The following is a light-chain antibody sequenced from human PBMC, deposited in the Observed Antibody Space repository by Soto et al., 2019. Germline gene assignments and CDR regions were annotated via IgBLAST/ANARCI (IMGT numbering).Light chain of an antibody. Sequence: EIVFTQSPGTLSLSPGERATLSCRASQTVNSSYLAWYQRKPGQAPRLLIYHASSRATGIPDRFSGSGSWADFTLKIRRLETEDFAVYYCKQYGSSHLTVGGGNKGDIK. CDR2: HAS. J-gene: IGKJ4*01. CDR1: QTVNSSY. CDR3: KQYGSSHLT. V-gene: IGKV3-20*01.